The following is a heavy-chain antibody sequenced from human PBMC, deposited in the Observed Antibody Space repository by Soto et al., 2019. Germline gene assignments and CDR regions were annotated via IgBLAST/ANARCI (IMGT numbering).Heavy chain of an antibody. CDR3: AKDRVESGLGEIDY. Sequence: QVQLVESGGGVVQPGRSLRLSCAASGFSFSNNGMHWVRQAPGKGLEWVAIISYDGSKKYYADSVKGRFTISRDNSKNTLYLQMNSLRVEDTAVFCCAKDRVESGLGEIDYWGQGTLVTVSS. J-gene: IGHJ4*02. CDR1: GFSFSNNG. D-gene: IGHD3-16*01. V-gene: IGHV3-30*18. CDR2: ISYDGSKK.